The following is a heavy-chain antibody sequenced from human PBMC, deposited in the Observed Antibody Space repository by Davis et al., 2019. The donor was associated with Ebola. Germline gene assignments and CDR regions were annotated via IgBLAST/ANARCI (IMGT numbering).Heavy chain of an antibody. D-gene: IGHD1-26*01. V-gene: IGHV3-23*01. CDR1: GFTFRTYA. CDR3: AKDTSNVWFDV. Sequence: GESLKISCAASGFTFRTYAMSWVHQAPGKGLEWVSTLGLSADTYYADSVKGRFTISRDNSKNTLHLQMNSLRVEDTAIYYCAKDTSNVWFDVWGQGTMVTVSS. J-gene: IGHJ3*01. CDR2: LGLSADT.